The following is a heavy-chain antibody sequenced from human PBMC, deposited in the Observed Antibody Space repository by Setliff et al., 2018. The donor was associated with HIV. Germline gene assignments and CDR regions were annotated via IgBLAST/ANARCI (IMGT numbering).Heavy chain of an antibody. CDR3: ARESACSSTSCPKVLDY. V-gene: IGHV1-69*13. Sequence: GASVKVSCKASGGPFGIYGISWVRQAPGQGLEWMGGTIPMFGTANYAQKFQGRVTITADESTNTGYMEPSGLRFEDTAVYYCARESACSSTSCPKVLDYWGQGTLVTVSS. J-gene: IGHJ4*02. D-gene: IGHD2-2*01. CDR1: GGPFGIYG. CDR2: TIPMFGTA.